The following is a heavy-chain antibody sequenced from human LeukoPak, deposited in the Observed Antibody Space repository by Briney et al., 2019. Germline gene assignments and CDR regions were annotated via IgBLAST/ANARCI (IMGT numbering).Heavy chain of an antibody. J-gene: IGHJ5*02. CDR3: TSGYQTFDP. CDR1: GVSISNYY. V-gene: IGHV4-59*01. Sequence: PSETLSLTCTVSGVSISNYYWNWVRQSPGKGLEWIGYIHFSGSTNYNPSLKSRVTISTDTSKNQSSLNLRSVTAADAAVYYCTSGYQTFDPWGQGTLVTVSS. D-gene: IGHD5-18*01. CDR2: IHFSGST.